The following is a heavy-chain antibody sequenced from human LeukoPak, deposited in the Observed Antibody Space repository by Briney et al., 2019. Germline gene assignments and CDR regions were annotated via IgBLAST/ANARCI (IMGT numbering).Heavy chain of an antibody. V-gene: IGHV4-59*02. CDR2: IYHSGTT. Sequence: SETLSLTCAVSGASVSSHYWSWIRQSPGKGLEWIGRIYHSGTTKYNPSLKSRVTISVDTPESQFSLKLKSVTAADTAVYYCARHRGSDLWGQGTMVTVSS. J-gene: IGHJ3*01. CDR3: ARHRGSDL. D-gene: IGHD3-10*01. CDR1: GASVSSHY.